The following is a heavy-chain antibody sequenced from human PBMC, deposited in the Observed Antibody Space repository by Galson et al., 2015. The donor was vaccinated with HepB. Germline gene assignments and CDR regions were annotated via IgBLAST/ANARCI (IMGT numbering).Heavy chain of an antibody. CDR3: ARDRWLRQTIDAFDT. Sequence: SVKVSCKASGGTFSSYAISWVRQAPGQGLEWMGRIIPILGIANYAQKFQGRVTITADKSTSTAYMELSSLRSEDTAVYYCARDRWLRQTIDAFDTWGRGTMVIVSS. CDR2: IIPILGIA. V-gene: IGHV1-69*04. J-gene: IGHJ3*02. CDR1: GGTFSSYA. D-gene: IGHD5-12*01.